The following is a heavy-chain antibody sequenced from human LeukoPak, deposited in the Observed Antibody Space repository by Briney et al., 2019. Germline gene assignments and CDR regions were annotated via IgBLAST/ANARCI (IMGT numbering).Heavy chain of an antibody. D-gene: IGHD1-26*01. CDR3: AKNEAGAAYYFDY. Sequence: PGGSLRLSCAASGFTLSSYGMHWVRQAPGKGLEWVAVISYDGSNKYYADSVKGRFTISRDNSKNTLYLQMNSLRAEDTAVYYCAKNEAGAAYYFDYWGQGTLVTVSS. CDR2: ISYDGSNK. V-gene: IGHV3-30*18. J-gene: IGHJ4*02. CDR1: GFTLSSYG.